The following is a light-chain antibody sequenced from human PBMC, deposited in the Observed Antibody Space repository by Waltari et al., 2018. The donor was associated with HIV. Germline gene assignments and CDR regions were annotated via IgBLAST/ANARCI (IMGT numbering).Light chain of an antibody. CDR1: SSDVGAYNY. J-gene: IGLJ2*01. CDR2: EVS. Sequence: QSALTQPASVSGSPGQSITVSCTGTSSDVGAYNYVSWYQQTPGTAPKLVIYEVSNRPSGISNRFSGSKSGNTASLTISGLQTEDEADYYCSSFTTTYTLLCGGGTRVTVL. CDR3: SSFTTTYTLL. V-gene: IGLV2-14*01.